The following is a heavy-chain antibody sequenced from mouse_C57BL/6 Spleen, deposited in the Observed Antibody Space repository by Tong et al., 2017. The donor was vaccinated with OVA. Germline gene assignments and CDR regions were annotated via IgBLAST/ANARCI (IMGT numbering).Heavy chain of an antibody. V-gene: IGHV1-87*01. J-gene: IGHJ2*01. CDR3: ARWGYYYLFDY. Sequence: VQLQQSGAELARPGASVKLSCKASGYTFTSYWMQWVKQRPGQGLEWIGAIYPGDGDTRYTQKFKGKATLTADKSVSTAYRQLSSLASEDSAVYYWARWGYYYLFDYWGQGTTLTVSS. D-gene: IGHD2-3*01. CDR1: GYTFTSYW. CDR2: IYPGDGDT.